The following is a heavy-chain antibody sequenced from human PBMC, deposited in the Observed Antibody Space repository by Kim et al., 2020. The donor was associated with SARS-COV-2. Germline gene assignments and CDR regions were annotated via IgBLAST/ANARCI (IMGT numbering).Heavy chain of an antibody. CDR2: IYYSGST. D-gene: IGHD3-22*01. CDR3: ARGQYSSGYYPDAFDI. V-gene: IGHV4-59*01. CDR1: GGSISSYY. J-gene: IGHJ3*02. Sequence: SETLSLTCTVSGGSISSYYWSWIRQPPGKGLEWIGYIYYSGSTNYNPSLKSRVTISVDTSKNQFSLKLSSVTAADTAVYYCARGQYSSGYYPDAFDIWGQGTMVTVSS.